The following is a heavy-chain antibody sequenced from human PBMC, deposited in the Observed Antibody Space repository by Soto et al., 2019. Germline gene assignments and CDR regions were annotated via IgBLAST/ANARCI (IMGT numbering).Heavy chain of an antibody. CDR2: IYHSGST. V-gene: IGHV4-30-2*01. CDR1: GGSISSGGYS. D-gene: IGHD5-18*01. J-gene: IGHJ4*02. CDR3: ARVRGYSYGLFDY. Sequence: SETLSLTCAVSGGSISSGGYSWSWIRQPPGKGLEWIGYIYHSGSTYYNPSLKSRVTISVDTSKNQFSLKLSSVTAADTAVYYCARVRGYSYGLFDYWGQGTLVTVSS.